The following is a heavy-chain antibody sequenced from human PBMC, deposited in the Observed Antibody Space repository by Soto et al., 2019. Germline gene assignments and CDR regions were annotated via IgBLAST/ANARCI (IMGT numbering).Heavy chain of an antibody. CDR2: ISAYNGNT. V-gene: IGHV1-18*01. Sequence: ASVKVSCKASGYTFPSYGIIWVRQAPGQGLEWMGWISAYNGNTNYAQKLQGRVTMTTDTSTSTAYMELRSLRSDDTAVYYCARGNREIGMITFGGVIANNWFDPWGQGTLVTVSS. CDR1: GYTFPSYG. J-gene: IGHJ5*02. CDR3: ARGNREIGMITFGGVIANNWFDP. D-gene: IGHD3-16*02.